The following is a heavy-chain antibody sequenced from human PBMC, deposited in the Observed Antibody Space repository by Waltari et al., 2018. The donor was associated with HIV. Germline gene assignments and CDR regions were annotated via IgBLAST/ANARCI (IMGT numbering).Heavy chain of an antibody. CDR3: ARDLSGSNPGYDY. Sequence: QLQLQESGPGLVKSSETLSLTCTVSGGSISSNSYYWGWVRQPPGKGLEWIGTINYSGSTFYNPALKSRVTISVDTSKNQFSLSLSSVTAADTAVYYCARDLSGSNPGYDYWGQGTLVTVSS. J-gene: IGHJ4*02. CDR1: GGSISSNSYY. D-gene: IGHD1-26*01. V-gene: IGHV4-39*02. CDR2: INYSGST.